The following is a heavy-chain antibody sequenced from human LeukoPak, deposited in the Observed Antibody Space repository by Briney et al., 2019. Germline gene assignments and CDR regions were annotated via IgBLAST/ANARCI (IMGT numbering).Heavy chain of an antibody. V-gene: IGHV4-4*07. CDR1: GGSISTYY. CDR3: ARDSSGWFLGL. Sequence: SDTLSPTCNVSGGSISTYYWSWIRQPAGKGLEWIGRIYTSGSTNYNPSLKSPVTMSVDTSKNQFSLKLRSVTAADPAVYYCARDSSGWFLGLWGQGSLVTVSS. CDR2: IYTSGST. D-gene: IGHD6-19*01. J-gene: IGHJ4*02.